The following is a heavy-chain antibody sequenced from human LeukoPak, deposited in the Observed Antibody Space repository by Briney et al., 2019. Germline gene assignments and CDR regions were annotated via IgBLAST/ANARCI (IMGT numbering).Heavy chain of an antibody. Sequence: SETLSLTCSVSGGSMTNLYWTWIRQPPGKGLEWIGSISYRGRTNSNPSLKSRVSISVDTSKNQFSLSLTSVTAADTAVYYCARRVLESPVISENNWLDPWGQGTLVTVSS. CDR3: ARRVLESPVISENNWLDP. V-gene: IGHV4-59*08. J-gene: IGHJ5*02. D-gene: IGHD3-10*01. CDR1: GGSMTNLY. CDR2: ISYRGRT.